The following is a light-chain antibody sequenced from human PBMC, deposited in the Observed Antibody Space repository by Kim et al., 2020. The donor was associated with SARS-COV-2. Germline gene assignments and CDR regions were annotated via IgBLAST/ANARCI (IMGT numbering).Light chain of an antibody. CDR2: DVS. Sequence: GQSITISCTGTSSDVGSYNHVSWNQQHPGKAPKVMIYDVSNRTSGVSNRFSGSKSGNTASLTISGLQAEDEADYYCASYTSSTTVAFGGGTQLTVL. CDR1: SSDVGSYNH. CDR3: ASYTSSTTVA. J-gene: IGLJ2*01. V-gene: IGLV2-14*03.